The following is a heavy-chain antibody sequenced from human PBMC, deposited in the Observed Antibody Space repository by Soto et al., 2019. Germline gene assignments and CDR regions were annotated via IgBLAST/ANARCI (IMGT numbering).Heavy chain of an antibody. D-gene: IGHD3-22*01. V-gene: IGHV1-69*01. CDR2: IIPIFGTA. CDR1: GGTFSSYA. Sequence: QVQLGQSGAEVKRPGSSVKVSCKASGGTFSSYAISWVRQAPGQGLEWMGGIIPIFGTANYAQKLQGRVTITADESTNTAYMELSSLRSEDTAVYYCTRDRGRRYNDGRGYYYSAYWGQGTLVTVSS. J-gene: IGHJ4*02. CDR3: TRDRGRRYNDGRGYYYSAY.